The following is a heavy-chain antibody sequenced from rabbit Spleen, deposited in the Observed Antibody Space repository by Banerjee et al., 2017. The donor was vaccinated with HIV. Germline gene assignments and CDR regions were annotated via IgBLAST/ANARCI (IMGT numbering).Heavy chain of an antibody. V-gene: IGHV1S40*01. Sequence: QSLEESGGGLVKPGASLTLTCIASGVSFSYSDYMCWVRQPPGKGPEWIACIGAGVTYTTYYATWAKGRFTISKTSSTTVTLQMTSLTAADTATYFCARDSGTSFSSYGMDLWGQGTLVTVS. CDR1: GVSFSYSDY. CDR2: IGAGVTYTT. D-gene: IGHD8-1*01. J-gene: IGHJ6*01. CDR3: ARDSGTSFSSYGMDL.